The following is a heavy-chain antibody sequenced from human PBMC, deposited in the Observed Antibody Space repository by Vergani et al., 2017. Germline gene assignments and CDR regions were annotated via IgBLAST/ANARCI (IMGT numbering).Heavy chain of an antibody. V-gene: IGHV3-30*18. D-gene: IGHD6-19*01. CDR2: ISYDGSNK. J-gene: IGHJ4*02. Sequence: QVQLVESGGGVVQPGRSLRLSCAASGFTFSSYGMHWVRQAPGKGLEWVAVISYDGSNKYYADSVKGRFTISRDNSKNTLYLQMNSLRAEDTAVYYCAKERSSGWYIITPLFAESCYFDYWGQGTLVTVSS. CDR1: GFTFSSYG. CDR3: AKERSSGWYIITPLFAESCYFDY.